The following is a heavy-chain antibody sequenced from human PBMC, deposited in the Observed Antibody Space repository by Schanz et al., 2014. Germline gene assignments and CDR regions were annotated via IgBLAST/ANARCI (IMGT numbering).Heavy chain of an antibody. Sequence: QVQLVQSGAEVKKPGASVKVSCKASGYTFTSYGISWVRQAPGQGLEWMGWISVYNHNKEYDQKFQGRVTMTTDTSTSTAYMALTDLRSDDTAVYYCARDRRFFDRDDLYYFDYWGQGTLXTVSS. D-gene: IGHD3-3*01. CDR2: ISVYNHNK. CDR1: GYTFTSYG. J-gene: IGHJ4*02. V-gene: IGHV1-18*01. CDR3: ARDRRFFDRDDLYYFDY.